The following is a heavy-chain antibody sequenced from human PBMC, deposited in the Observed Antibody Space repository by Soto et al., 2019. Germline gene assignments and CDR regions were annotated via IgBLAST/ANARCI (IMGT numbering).Heavy chain of an antibody. J-gene: IGHJ5*02. V-gene: IGHV2-26*01. CDR1: GLSITDSEMG. CDR3: ARRHLAVAVSPWFDP. D-gene: IGHD6-19*01. CDR2: IDSSGEK. Sequence: QVTLKESGPVLVKPTETLTLRCTVSGLSITDSEMGVSWIRQPPGQPLEWLAHIDSSGEKSYRTFLKSRLAISKVPSKSQIVLTMTNLDPADTAPYYCARRHLAVAVSPWFDPWGQGIPVTVSS.